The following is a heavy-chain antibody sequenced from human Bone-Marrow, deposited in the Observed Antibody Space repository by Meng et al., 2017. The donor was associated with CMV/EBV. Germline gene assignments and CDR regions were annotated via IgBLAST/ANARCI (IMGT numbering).Heavy chain of an antibody. J-gene: IGHJ4*02. CDR2: INPDGSST. Sequence: GGSLRLSCAASGFMFSTYWMHWVRQAAGKGLVWVSRINPDGSSTSYADSVKGRFTVSRDNAKNTLYLQMNSLRDEDTAVYYCAGRDLWSGYDYWGQGTRVTGSS. D-gene: IGHD3-3*01. V-gene: IGHV3-74*01. CDR1: GFMFSTYW. CDR3: AGRDLWSGYDY.